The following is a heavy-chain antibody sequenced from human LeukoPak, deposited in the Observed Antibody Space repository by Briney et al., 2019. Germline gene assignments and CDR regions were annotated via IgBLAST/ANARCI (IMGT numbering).Heavy chain of an antibody. CDR1: GGSFSGYY. J-gene: IGHJ4*02. V-gene: IGHV4-34*01. D-gene: IGHD5-24*01. CDR3: ARGLGGGYNLYYFDY. Sequence: PSETLSLTCAVYGGSFSGYYWSWIRQPPGKGLEWIGEINHSGSTNYNPSLKSRVTISVDTSKNQFSLKLSSVTAADTAVYYCARGLGGGYNLYYFDYWGQGTLVTVSS. CDR2: INHSGST.